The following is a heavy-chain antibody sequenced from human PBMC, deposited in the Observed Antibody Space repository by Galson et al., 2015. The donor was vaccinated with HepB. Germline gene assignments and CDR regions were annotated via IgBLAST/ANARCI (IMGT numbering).Heavy chain of an antibody. V-gene: IGHV3-30*04. Sequence: SLRLSCAASGFTFSSYAMHGVRQAPGKGLEWVAVISDDGSNKYYADSVKGRFTISRDNSKNTLYLQMNSLRAEDTAVYNCARGRMVRGLTLRYDAFDIWGQGTMVTVSS. D-gene: IGHD3-10*01. CDR3: ARGRMVRGLTLRYDAFDI. J-gene: IGHJ3*02. CDR1: GFTFSSYA. CDR2: ISDDGSNK.